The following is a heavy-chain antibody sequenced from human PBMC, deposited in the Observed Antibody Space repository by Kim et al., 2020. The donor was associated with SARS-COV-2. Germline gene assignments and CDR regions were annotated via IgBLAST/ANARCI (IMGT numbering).Heavy chain of an antibody. Sequence: GGSLRLSCAASGFTFSSYSMNWVRQAPGKGLEWVSSISSSSSYIYYADSVKGRFTISRDNAKNSLYLQMNSLRVEDTAVYYCARNGAPIQLWTPYYMDVWGKGTTVTVSS. V-gene: IGHV3-21*01. CDR3: ARNGAPIQLWTPYYMDV. D-gene: IGHD5-18*01. J-gene: IGHJ6*03. CDR1: GFTFSSYS. CDR2: ISSSSSYI.